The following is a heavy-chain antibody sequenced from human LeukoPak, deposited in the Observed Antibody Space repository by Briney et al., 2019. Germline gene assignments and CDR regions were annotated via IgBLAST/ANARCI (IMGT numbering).Heavy chain of an antibody. J-gene: IGHJ4*02. CDR2: INHSGST. CDR1: GGSFSGYY. V-gene: IGHV4-34*01. CDR3: ARIGSYYDYVWGSYRLFDY. Sequence: SETLSLTCAVYGGSFSGYYWSWIRQPPGKGLEWIGEINHSGSTNYNPSLKSRVTISVDTSKNQFSLKLSSVTAADTAVYYCARIGSYYDYVWGSYRLFDYWRQGTLVTVSS. D-gene: IGHD3-16*02.